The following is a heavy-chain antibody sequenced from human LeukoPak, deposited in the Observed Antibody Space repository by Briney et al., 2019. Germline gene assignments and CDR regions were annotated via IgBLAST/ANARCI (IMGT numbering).Heavy chain of an antibody. CDR2: IIPIFGTA. D-gene: IGHD1-26*01. CDR3: ARVPSYSGTIWGAFDY. J-gene: IGHJ4*02. CDR1: GGIFSSYA. Sequence: ASVKVSCKASGGIFSSYAISWVRQAPGQGLEWMGGIIPIFGTANYAQKFQGRVTITTDESTSTAYMELSSLRSEDTAVYYCARVPSYSGTIWGAFDYWGQGTLVTVSS. V-gene: IGHV1-69*05.